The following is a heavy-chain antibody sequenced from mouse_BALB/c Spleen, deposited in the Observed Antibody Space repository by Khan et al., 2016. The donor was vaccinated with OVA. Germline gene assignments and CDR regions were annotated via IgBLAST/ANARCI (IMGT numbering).Heavy chain of an antibody. V-gene: IGHV1-4*01. CDR3: ARDGYAWFPD. CDR1: GYTFAYYT. D-gene: IGHD2-2*01. J-gene: IGHJ3*01. Sequence: QVQLQQSGAELARPGASVKMSCKASGYTFAYYTMHLIKQRPGLGLEWIGSINPTSDYTNYNQKFNDKATLTADKSSSTAYMQLSSLTSDDAAVYYCARDGYAWFPDGGQGTLVTVSA. CDR2: INPTSDYT.